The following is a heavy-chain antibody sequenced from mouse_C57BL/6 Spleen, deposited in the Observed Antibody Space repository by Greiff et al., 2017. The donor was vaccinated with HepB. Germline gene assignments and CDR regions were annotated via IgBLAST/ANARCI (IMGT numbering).Heavy chain of an antibody. J-gene: IGHJ3*01. CDR1: GYSFTDYN. Sequence: VQLQQSGPELVKPGASVKISCKASGYSFTDYNMNWVKQSNGKSLEWIGVINPNYGTTSYNQKFKGKATLTVDQSSSTAYMQLNSLTSEDSAVYYCARSAIYCGNYERFAYWGQGTLVTVSA. V-gene: IGHV1-39*01. CDR2: INPNYGTT. D-gene: IGHD2-1*01. CDR3: ARSAIYCGNYERFAY.